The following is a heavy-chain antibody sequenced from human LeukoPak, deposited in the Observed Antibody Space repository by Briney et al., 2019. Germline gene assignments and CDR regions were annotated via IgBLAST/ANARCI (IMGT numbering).Heavy chain of an antibody. J-gene: IGHJ6*03. CDR3: ARSPGAPYFYYYMDV. CDR2: IYHSGST. CDR1: GYSISSGYY. D-gene: IGHD2-2*01. V-gene: IGHV4-38-2*02. Sequence: PSETLSLTCTVSGYSISSGYYWGWIRQPPGKGLEWIGSIYHSGSTYYNPSLKSRVTMSVDTSKNRFSLKLSSVTAADTAVYYCARSPGAPYFYYYMDVWGKGTTVTVSS.